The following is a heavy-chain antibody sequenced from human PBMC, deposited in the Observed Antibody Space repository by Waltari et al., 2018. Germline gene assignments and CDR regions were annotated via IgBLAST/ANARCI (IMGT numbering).Heavy chain of an antibody. CDR1: GFIVSSNY. Sequence: EVQLVESGGGLFQPGGSLRLSCAVSGFIVSSNYMSWVRQAPGKGLEWVSVIYSGGSTYYADSVKGRLTISRDNSKNTLYLQMNSLRAEDTAVYYCARVGDTEDPDYFDYWGQGTQVTVSS. D-gene: IGHD5-18*01. V-gene: IGHV3-66*02. CDR3: ARVGDTEDPDYFDY. CDR2: IYSGGST. J-gene: IGHJ4*02.